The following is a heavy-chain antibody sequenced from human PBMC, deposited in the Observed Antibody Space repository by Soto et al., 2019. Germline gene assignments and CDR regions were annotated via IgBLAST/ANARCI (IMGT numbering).Heavy chain of an antibody. Sequence: TGGSLRLSCAASGFTFSSYWMSWVRQAPGKGLEWVANIKQDGSEKYYVDSVKGRFTISRDNAKNSLYLQMNSLRAEDTAVYYCARDTGGVVITSDAFDIWGQGTMVTVSS. CDR2: IKQDGSEK. CDR1: GFTFSSYW. D-gene: IGHD3-22*01. V-gene: IGHV3-7*03. CDR3: ARDTGGVVITSDAFDI. J-gene: IGHJ3*02.